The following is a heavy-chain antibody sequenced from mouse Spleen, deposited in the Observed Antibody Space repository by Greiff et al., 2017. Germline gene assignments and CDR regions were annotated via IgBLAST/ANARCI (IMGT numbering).Heavy chain of an antibody. J-gene: IGHJ2*01. V-gene: IGHV3-6*01. D-gene: IGHD4-1*02. CDR3: ASPTTGGGFDY. Sequence: EVQLVESGPGLVKPSQSLSLTCSVTGYSITSGYYWNWIRQFPGNKLEWMGYISYDGSNNYNPSLKNRISITRDTSKNQFFLKLNSVTTEDTATYYCASPTTGGGFDYWGQGTTLTVAS. CDR2: ISYDGSN. CDR1: GYSITSGYY.